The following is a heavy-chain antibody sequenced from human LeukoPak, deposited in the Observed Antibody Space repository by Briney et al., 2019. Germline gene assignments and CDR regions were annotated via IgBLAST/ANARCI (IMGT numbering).Heavy chain of an antibody. CDR2: ITGSGGNT. Sequence: GGSLRLSCVASGFTFSTFGMSWVRQAPGKGLEWVSAITGSGGNTEYADSVKGRFTISRDNSKNTLYLQMNSLRAEDTAVYYCARDHSTGYSSSWYPGYFQHWGQGTLVTVSS. CDR3: ARDHSTGYSSSWYPGYFQH. V-gene: IGHV3-23*01. CDR1: GFTFSTFG. J-gene: IGHJ1*01. D-gene: IGHD6-13*01.